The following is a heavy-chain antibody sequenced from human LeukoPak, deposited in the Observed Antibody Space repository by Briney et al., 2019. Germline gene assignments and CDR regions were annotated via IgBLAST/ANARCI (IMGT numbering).Heavy chain of an antibody. CDR1: GFTFSSYG. J-gene: IGHJ4*02. CDR3: AKDWSG. CDR2: ISYDGSNK. V-gene: IGHV3-30*18. Sequence: GGSLRLSCAASGFTFSSYGMHWVRQAPGKGLEWVAVISYDGSNKYYADSVKGRFTISRDNSKNTLYLQMNSLRAEDTAVYYCAKDWSGWGQGTLVTVSS.